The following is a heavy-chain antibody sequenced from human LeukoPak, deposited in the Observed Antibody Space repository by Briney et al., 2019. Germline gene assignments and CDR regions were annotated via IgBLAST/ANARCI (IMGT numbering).Heavy chain of an antibody. J-gene: IGHJ4*02. CDR2: ISASGGST. CDR3: AKRFCGSGSCYSID. CDR1: GVTFSSHP. V-gene: IGHV3-23*01. D-gene: IGHD2-15*01. Sequence: PGGSLRLSCAASGVTFSSHPMSWVRQAPGKGLEWVSAISASGGSTYYVDSVKGRFTISRDNPQNTLYLQMNGLRAEDTAIYYCAKRFCGSGSCYSIDWGQGTLVTVSS.